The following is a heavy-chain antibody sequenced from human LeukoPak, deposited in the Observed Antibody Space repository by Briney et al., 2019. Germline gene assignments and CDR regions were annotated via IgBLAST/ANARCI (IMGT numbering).Heavy chain of an antibody. CDR2: IYYTGST. Sequence: SETLSLTCTVSGGSINNYYWSWIRQPPGKGLEWIGYIYYTGSTNYNPSLKSRVTISVDTSKNQLSLKLSSVTAADTAVYYCARGDWYYYYYYMDVWGKGTTVTISS. J-gene: IGHJ6*03. CDR3: ARGDWYYYYYYMDV. V-gene: IGHV4-59*01. CDR1: GGSINNYY. D-gene: IGHD3/OR15-3a*01.